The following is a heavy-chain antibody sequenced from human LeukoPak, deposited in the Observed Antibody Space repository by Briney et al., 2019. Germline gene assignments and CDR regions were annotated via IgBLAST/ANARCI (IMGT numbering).Heavy chain of an antibody. J-gene: IGHJ4*02. V-gene: IGHV4-31*03. CDR2: IYYSGTT. CDR3: ARDIRGRGYFDY. CDR1: GASTSSGDYY. D-gene: IGHD1-26*01. Sequence: PSETLSLTCTVSGASTSSGDYYWSWIRQHPGKGLEWIGYIYYSGTTYYNPSLKSRVTISVDTSKNQFSLKLSSVTAADTAVYYCARDIRGRGYFDYWGQGTLVTVSS.